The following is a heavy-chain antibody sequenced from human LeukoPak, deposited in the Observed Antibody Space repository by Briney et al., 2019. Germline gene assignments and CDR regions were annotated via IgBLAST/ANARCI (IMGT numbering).Heavy chain of an antibody. D-gene: IGHD4-17*01. Sequence: GGSLRLSCAASGFTVSSNYMSWVRQAPGKGLEWVSFIYSGGSTYYADSVKGRFTISRDNSKNTLYLQMNSLRAEDTAVYYCAREDGDYVVDYWGQGTLVTVSS. CDR1: GFTVSSNY. J-gene: IGHJ4*02. CDR3: AREDGDYVVDY. V-gene: IGHV3-66*01. CDR2: IYSGGST.